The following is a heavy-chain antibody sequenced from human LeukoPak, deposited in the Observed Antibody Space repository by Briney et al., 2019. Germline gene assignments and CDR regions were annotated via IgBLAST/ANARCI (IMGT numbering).Heavy chain of an antibody. D-gene: IGHD6-19*01. CDR3: ARLVAGNYLDY. V-gene: IGHV4-59*08. CDR2: IYYSGTT. CDR1: GGSMRNYY. J-gene: IGHJ4*02. Sequence: PSETLSLTCTVSGGSMRNYYWSWIRQSPGKGLEWIGYIYYSGTTKYNPSLQSRVTISLDTSKNQFSLKLSSVTAADTAVFYCARLVAGNYLDYWGQGTLVTVSS.